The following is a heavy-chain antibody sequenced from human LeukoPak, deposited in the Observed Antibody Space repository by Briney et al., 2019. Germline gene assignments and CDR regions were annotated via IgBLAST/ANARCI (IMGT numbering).Heavy chain of an antibody. D-gene: IGHD2-2*01. Sequence: SVKVSCKASGYIFTSYAISWVRQAPGQGLEWMGGIIPIFGTANYAQKFQGRVTITTDESTSTAYMELSSLRSEDTAVYYCAIEGDIVVVPAAMTTWGQGTLVTVSS. CDR3: AIEGDIVVVPAAMTT. J-gene: IGHJ5*02. V-gene: IGHV1-69*05. CDR1: GYIFTSYA. CDR2: IIPIFGTA.